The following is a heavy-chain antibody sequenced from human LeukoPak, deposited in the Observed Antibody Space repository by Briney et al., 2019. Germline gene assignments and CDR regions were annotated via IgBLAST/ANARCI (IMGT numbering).Heavy chain of an antibody. CDR1: GGSFSGYY. J-gene: IGHJ6*03. CDR2: INQSGST. Sequence: PSETLSLTCAVYGGSFSGYYWSWIRQPPGKGLEWIGEINQSGSTNYNPSPKSRVTISADTSKNQFSLKLSSVTAADTAVYYCARGWYYYYYMDVWGKGTTVTVSS. CDR3: ARGWYYYYYMDV. V-gene: IGHV4-34*01.